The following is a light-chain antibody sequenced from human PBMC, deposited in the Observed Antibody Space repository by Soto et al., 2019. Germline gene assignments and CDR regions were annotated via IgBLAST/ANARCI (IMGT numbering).Light chain of an antibody. J-gene: IGLJ1*01. CDR2: EGS. Sequence: QSALTQPASVSGSPGQSITISCTGSSSAVGSYRLVSLYQCHPGKVPKLIFYEGSKRPSGVFNPFSGAEPGNTGSLTISGLQAEDEADYFCCSSAPGRTVVFGTGTKLTVL. CDR1: SSAVGSYRL. CDR3: CSSAPGRTVV. V-gene: IGLV2-23*01.